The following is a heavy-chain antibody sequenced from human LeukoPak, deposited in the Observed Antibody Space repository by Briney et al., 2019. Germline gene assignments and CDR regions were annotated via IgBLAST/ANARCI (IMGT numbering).Heavy chain of an antibody. D-gene: IGHD3-22*01. CDR3: ARDLVNQNYYDSSKGDAFDI. J-gene: IGHJ3*02. V-gene: IGHV1-46*01. CDR2: INPSGGST. Sequence: ASVRVSCKASGYTFTSYYMHWVRQAPGQGLEWMGIINPSGGSTSYAQKFQGRVTMTREMSTSTVYMELSSLRSEDTAVYYCARDLVNQNYYDSSKGDAFDIWGQGTMVTVSS. CDR1: GYTFTSYY.